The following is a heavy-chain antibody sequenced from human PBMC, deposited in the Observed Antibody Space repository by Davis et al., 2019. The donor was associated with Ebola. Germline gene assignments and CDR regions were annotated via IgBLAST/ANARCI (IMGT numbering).Heavy chain of an antibody. D-gene: IGHD5/OR15-5a*01. V-gene: IGHV5-51*01. CDR1: GNSFTSHW. Sequence: GESLKISCKDSGNSFTSHWIGWLRQMPGKGLEWMGIIYTGDSDTRYRPSFRGQVTISADKSIKTAFLQWSSLKASDNAMYYCASLRRTITGMDDGFDIWGQGKMVTVS. CDR2: IYTGDSDT. CDR3: ASLRRTITGMDDGFDI. J-gene: IGHJ3*02.